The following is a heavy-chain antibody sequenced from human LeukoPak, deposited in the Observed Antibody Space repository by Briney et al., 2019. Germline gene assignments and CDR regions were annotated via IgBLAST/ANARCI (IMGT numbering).Heavy chain of an antibody. J-gene: IGHJ5*02. Sequence: HGASLQISCQGSGSSFTSYWIGWVRPLPGKGLEWMGIIYPGDSDTRYSPSFQGQVTISADKSISTAYLQWSSLKASDTAMYYCARHGHNWNRNWFDHWGQGTLVTASS. D-gene: IGHD1-1*01. CDR2: IYPGDSDT. CDR1: GSSFTSYW. CDR3: ARHGHNWNRNWFDH. V-gene: IGHV5-51*01.